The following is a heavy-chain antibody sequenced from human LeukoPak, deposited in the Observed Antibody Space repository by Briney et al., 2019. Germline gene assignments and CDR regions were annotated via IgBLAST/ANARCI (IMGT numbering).Heavy chain of an antibody. D-gene: IGHD6-19*01. J-gene: IGHJ6*02. CDR3: ARVRAYSSGWYYGMDV. Sequence: SETLSLTCTVSGGSINNYYWSWNRQPPGKGLEWIGYIYYSGSTNYNPSLKSRVTISVDTSKNQFSLKLSSVTAADTAVYYCARVRAYSSGWYYGMDVWGQGTTVTVSS. CDR2: IYYSGST. CDR1: GGSINNYY. V-gene: IGHV4-59*01.